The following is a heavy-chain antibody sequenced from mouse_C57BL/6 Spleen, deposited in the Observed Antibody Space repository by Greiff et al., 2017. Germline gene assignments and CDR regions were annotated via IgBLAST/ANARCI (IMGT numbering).Heavy chain of an antibody. CDR1: GYSFTSYY. D-gene: IGHD1-1*01. J-gene: IGHJ2*01. CDR3: ARGGSTRFDY. Sequence: VQLQQSGPELVKPGASVKISCKASGYSFTSYYIHWVKQRPGQGLEWIGWIYPGSGNTKYNEKFKGKATLTADTSSSTSYMQLSSLTSEDSAVYYCARGGSTRFDYWGQGTTLTVSS. CDR2: IYPGSGNT. V-gene: IGHV1-66*01.